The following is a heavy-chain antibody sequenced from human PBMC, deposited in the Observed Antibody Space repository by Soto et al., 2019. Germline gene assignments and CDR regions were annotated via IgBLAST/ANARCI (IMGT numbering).Heavy chain of an antibody. Sequence: RRLSCAASGFTFSSYSMNWVRQAPGKGLEWVSYISSSSSTIYYADSVKGRFTISRDNAKNSLYLQMNSLRDEDTAVYYCARAIYDFWSGYYYGMDVWGQGTTVTVSS. J-gene: IGHJ6*02. CDR3: ARAIYDFWSGYYYGMDV. CDR2: ISSSSSTI. D-gene: IGHD3-3*01. V-gene: IGHV3-48*02. CDR1: GFTFSSYS.